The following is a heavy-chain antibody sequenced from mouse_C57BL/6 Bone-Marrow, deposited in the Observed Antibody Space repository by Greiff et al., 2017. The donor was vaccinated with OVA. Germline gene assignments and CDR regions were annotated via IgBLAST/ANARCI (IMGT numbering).Heavy chain of an antibody. CDR1: GFSLSTSGMG. D-gene: IGHD1-1*01. CDR2: IYWDDDK. Sequence: QVTLKESGPGILQSSQTLSLTCSFSGFSLSTSGMGVSWIRQPSGKGLEWLAHIYWDDDKRYNPSLKSRLTISKDTSRNQVFLKITSVDTADTATYYCARRDYGSSHWYFDVWGTETTVTVSS. J-gene: IGHJ1*03. V-gene: IGHV8-12*01. CDR3: ARRDYGSSHWYFDV.